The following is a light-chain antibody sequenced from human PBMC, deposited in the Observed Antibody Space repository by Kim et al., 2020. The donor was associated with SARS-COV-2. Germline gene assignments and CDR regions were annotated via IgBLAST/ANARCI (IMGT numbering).Light chain of an antibody. J-gene: IGKJ1*01. Sequence: DIQMTHSPSSLSASVGDRITITCRASQGISSWLAWYQQKPEKAPKCLIYAASSLQSGVPSRFSGSGSGTDFTLTISNLQPEDFATYYCQQYDNYPRTFGQGTKADIK. V-gene: IGKV1D-16*01. CDR2: AAS. CDR3: QQYDNYPRT. CDR1: QGISSW.